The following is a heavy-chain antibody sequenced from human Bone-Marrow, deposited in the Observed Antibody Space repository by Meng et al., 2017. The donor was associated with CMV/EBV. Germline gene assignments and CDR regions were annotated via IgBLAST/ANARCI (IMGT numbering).Heavy chain of an antibody. CDR2: IKQDGSEK. V-gene: IGHV3-7*01. CDR3: ARDRRGGIYDFTDY. Sequence: GGSLRLSCTVSGGSISSYYWSWIRQPPGKGLEWVANIKQDGSEKYYVDSVKGRFTISRDNAKNLLFLQMDSLRAEDTAVYYCARDRRGGIYDFTDYWGQGTLVTVSS. CDR1: GGSISSYY. D-gene: IGHD3-3*01. J-gene: IGHJ4*02.